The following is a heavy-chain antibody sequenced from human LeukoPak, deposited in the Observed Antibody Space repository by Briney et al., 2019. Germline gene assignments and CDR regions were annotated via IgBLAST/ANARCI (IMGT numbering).Heavy chain of an antibody. J-gene: IGHJ4*02. CDR1: GIAFGSYG. CDR3: ARDSPSYYYGSGRLGY. Sequence: GGSLRLSCVASGIAFGSYGMNWVRQAPGKGLEWVSYISSSSSTIYYADSVKGRFTISRDNAKNSLYLQMNSLRAEDTAVYYCARDSPSYYYGSGRLGYWGQGTLVTVSS. D-gene: IGHD3-10*01. CDR2: ISSSSSTI. V-gene: IGHV3-48*04.